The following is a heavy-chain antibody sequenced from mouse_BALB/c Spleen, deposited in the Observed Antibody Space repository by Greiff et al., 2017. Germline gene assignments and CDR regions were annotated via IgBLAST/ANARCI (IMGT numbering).Heavy chain of an antibody. Sequence: EVKLMESGGGLVKPGGSLKLSCAASGFTFSSYAMSWVRQSPEKRLEWVAEISSGGSYTYYPDTVTGRFTISRDNAKNTLYLEMSSLRSEDTAMYYCARDRTARGTMDYWGQGTSVTVSS. J-gene: IGHJ4*01. CDR2: ISSGGSYT. CDR3: ARDRTARGTMDY. D-gene: IGHD3-2*01. V-gene: IGHV5-9-4*01. CDR1: GFTFSSYA.